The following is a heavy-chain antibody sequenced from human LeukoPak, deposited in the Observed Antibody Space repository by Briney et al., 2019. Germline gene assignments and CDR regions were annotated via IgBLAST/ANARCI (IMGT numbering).Heavy chain of an antibody. CDR3: ARAERYTYSSSAVWFDP. Sequence: GASVKVSSKASGYTFTGYYMHWVRQAPGEGLEWMGWINPNSGGTNYVQKFQGRVTMTRDTSISTAYMELSRLRSDDTAVYYCARAERYTYSSSAVWFDPWGHGTLVTVSS. CDR2: INPNSGGT. D-gene: IGHD6-6*01. V-gene: IGHV1-2*02. J-gene: IGHJ5*02. CDR1: GYTFTGYY.